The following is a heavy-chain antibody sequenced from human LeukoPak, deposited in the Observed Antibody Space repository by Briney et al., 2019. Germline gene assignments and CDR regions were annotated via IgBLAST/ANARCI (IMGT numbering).Heavy chain of an antibody. J-gene: IGHJ4*02. Sequence: GGSLRLSCAASGFMFSTYEMNWVRQAPGKGLEWLSYISYNGGSIYYADSVKGRFTISRDNAKNLLYLQMDSLRVEDTAIYYCARDPRTVRIWGQGTLVTVSS. V-gene: IGHV3-48*03. CDR1: GFMFSTYE. D-gene: IGHD1-1*01. CDR2: ISYNGGSI. CDR3: ARDPRTVRI.